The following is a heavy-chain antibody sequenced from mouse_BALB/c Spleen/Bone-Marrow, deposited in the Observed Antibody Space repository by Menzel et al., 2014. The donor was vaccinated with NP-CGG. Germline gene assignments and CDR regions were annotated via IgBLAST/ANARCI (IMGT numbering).Heavy chain of an antibody. J-gene: IGHJ4*01. CDR3: ARSGGDRALDY. CDR1: GYAFSNSW. Sequence: VQLQQSGPELVKPGASVRISCKASGYAFSNSWMNWVKQRPGQGLEWIGRIYPGDGDTYYNGKFKGKATLTADKSSSTAYMQLSSLTSVDSAVYFCARSGGDRALDYWGQGTSVTVSS. V-gene: IGHV1-82*01. CDR2: IYPGDGDT. D-gene: IGHD1-1*02.